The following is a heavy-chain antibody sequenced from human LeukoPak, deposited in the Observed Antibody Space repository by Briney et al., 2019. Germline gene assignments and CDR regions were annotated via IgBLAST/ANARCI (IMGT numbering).Heavy chain of an antibody. D-gene: IGHD3-10*01. CDR2: ISGSGGST. Sequence: PGGSLRLSCAASGFTFSSYAMSWVRQAPGKGLEWVSAISGSGGSTYYADSVKGRFTISRDNSKNTLYLQMNSLRAEDTAVYYCAKQMREIEELFPFDPWGQGTLVTVSS. V-gene: IGHV3-23*01. CDR1: GFTFSSYA. CDR3: AKQMREIEELFPFDP. J-gene: IGHJ5*02.